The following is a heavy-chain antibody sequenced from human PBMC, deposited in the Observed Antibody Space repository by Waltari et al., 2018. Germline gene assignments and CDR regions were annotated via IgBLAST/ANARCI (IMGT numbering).Heavy chain of an antibody. CDR2: ISSSSSYI. Sequence: EVQLVESGGGLVKPGGSLRLSCAASGFTFSSYSMNWVRQAPGKGLEWVSSISSSSSYIYYADSVKGRFTISRDNAKNSLYLQRNSLRAEDTAVYYCARVFCSSTSCNFDPWGQGTLVTVSS. CDR1: GFTFSSYS. J-gene: IGHJ5*02. V-gene: IGHV3-21*01. CDR3: ARVFCSSTSCNFDP. D-gene: IGHD2-2*01.